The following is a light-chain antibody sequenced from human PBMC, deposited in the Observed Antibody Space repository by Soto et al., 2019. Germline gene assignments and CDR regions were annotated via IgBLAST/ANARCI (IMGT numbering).Light chain of an antibody. V-gene: IGLV2-14*01. CDR2: EVR. CDR1: SGDIGSYNR. CDR3: CSYTSSSTLSV. J-gene: IGLJ1*01. Sequence: QSVLTQPASVSGSPGQSITISCTGTSGDIGSYNRVSWYQQHPGKAPKLIIYEVRNRPSGVSNRLSGSKSGNTASLTISGLQADDEADYYCCSYTSSSTLSVFGTGTKLTVL.